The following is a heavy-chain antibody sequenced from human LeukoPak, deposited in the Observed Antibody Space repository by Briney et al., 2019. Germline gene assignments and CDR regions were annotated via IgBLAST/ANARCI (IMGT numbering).Heavy chain of an antibody. Sequence: GRSLRLSCAASGFTFSSYGMHWVRQAPGKGLEWVSAISGSGGSTYYADSVKGRFTISRDNSKNTLYLQMNSLRAEDTAVYYCAKSAVVVITPFDYWGQGTLVTVSS. CDR1: GFTFSSYG. J-gene: IGHJ4*02. CDR2: ISGSGGST. D-gene: IGHD3-22*01. CDR3: AKSAVVVITPFDY. V-gene: IGHV3-23*01.